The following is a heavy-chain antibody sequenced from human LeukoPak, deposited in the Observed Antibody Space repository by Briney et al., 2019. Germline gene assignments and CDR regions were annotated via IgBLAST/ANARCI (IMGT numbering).Heavy chain of an antibody. J-gene: IGHJ3*01. CDR1: GFTFTSAW. D-gene: IGHD3-9*01. CDR3: AVFCVETRCPWDAFDF. Sequence: GGSLRLSCAASGFTFTSAWINWVRQAPGKGLEWVGRIKAKTEGGAIVYAAPVQGRFTISRDDSRSTSYLQMTSLQTDDTAVYYCAVFCVETRCPWDAFDFWGQGSMVTVSS. V-gene: IGHV3-15*01. CDR2: IKAKTEGGAI.